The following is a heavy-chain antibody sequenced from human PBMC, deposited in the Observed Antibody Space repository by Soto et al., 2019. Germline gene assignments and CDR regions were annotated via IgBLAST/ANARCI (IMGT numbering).Heavy chain of an antibody. V-gene: IGHV4-61*01. D-gene: IGHD3-22*01. Sequence: SETLSLTCTVSGGSVSSGSYYWSWIRQPPGKGLEWIGCIYYSGSINYNPSLKSRVTISVDTSKNQFSLRLSSVTAADTAVYYCARMSGDSSGYRPRFVDYWGQGTLVTVSS. CDR1: GGSVSSGSYY. CDR3: ARMSGDSSGYRPRFVDY. J-gene: IGHJ4*02. CDR2: IYYSGSI.